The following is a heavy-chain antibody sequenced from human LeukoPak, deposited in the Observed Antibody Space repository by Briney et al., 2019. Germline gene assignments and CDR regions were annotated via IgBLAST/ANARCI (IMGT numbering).Heavy chain of an antibody. V-gene: IGHV4-59*12. J-gene: IGHJ4*02. Sequence: SETLSLTCAVYGGSFSGDCWSWIRQPPGKGLEWIGYIYYSGSTNYNPSLKSRVTISVDTSKNQFSLKLSSVTAADTAIYYCSRESGAFCPFGYWGQGTLVIVPP. CDR3: SRESGAFCPFGY. CDR2: IYYSGST. D-gene: IGHD1-26*01. CDR1: GGSFSGDC.